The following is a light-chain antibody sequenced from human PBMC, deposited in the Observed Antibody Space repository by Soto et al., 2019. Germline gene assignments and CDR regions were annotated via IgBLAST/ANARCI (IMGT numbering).Light chain of an antibody. CDR2: EVN. V-gene: IGLV2-18*01. CDR3: SLYISGSTYV. Sequence: QSALTQPPSVSGSPGQSVTIPCTGTSSDVGSYNRLSWYQQPPGTAPKLIMYEVNTRPSGVPDRFSGSKSGSTASLTISGLQAEDEADYYCSLYISGSTYVFGTGTKLTVL. CDR1: SSDVGSYNR. J-gene: IGLJ1*01.